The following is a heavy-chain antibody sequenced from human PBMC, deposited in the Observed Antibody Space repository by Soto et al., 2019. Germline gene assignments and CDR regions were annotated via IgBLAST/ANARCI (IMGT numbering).Heavy chain of an antibody. CDR2: ISGSGGST. Sequence: EVQLLESGGGLVQPGGSLRLSCAASGFGFRSYAMNWVRQAPGKGLEWVSVISGSGGSTYYADSVKGRVTISRDVSRNTLYLQMNSLRAEDTAVYYCAKGTSWSPALVLDLWGQGTMVTVSS. CDR3: AKGTSWSPALVLDL. CDR1: GFGFRSYA. J-gene: IGHJ3*01. V-gene: IGHV3-23*01.